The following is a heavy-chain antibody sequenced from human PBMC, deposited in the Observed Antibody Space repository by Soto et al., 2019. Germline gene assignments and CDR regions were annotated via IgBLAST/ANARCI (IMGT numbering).Heavy chain of an antibody. J-gene: IGHJ4*02. Sequence: EVQLLESGGGLVQPGGSLRLSCAASGFTFSRYAMSWVRQAPGKGLEWVSSISGSGDTTYYADSVKGRFTISRDNSKNMLYLQMNSLRAEDTAVYYCAKEPFGTAVVGTFDYWGQGTLVTVSS. D-gene: IGHD6-19*01. CDR1: GFTFSRYA. V-gene: IGHV3-23*01. CDR3: AKEPFGTAVVGTFDY. CDR2: ISGSGDTT.